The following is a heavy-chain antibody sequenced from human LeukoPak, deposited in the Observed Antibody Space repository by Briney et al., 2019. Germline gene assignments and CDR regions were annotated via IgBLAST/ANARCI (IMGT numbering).Heavy chain of an antibody. CDR2: INHSGST. CDR1: RRSFSGYY. CDR3: ARQECSSTSCYMGNDAFDI. Sequence: SESLSLTCAVYRRSFSGYYCSWVRQPPGKGMGWIGEINHSGSTNYNPPLKSRVTISVDTSKNEPSQKLSSVTAAQTPVYYCARQECSSTSCYMGNDAFDIWGQGTMLTVSS. D-gene: IGHD2-2*02. V-gene: IGHV4-34*01. J-gene: IGHJ3*02.